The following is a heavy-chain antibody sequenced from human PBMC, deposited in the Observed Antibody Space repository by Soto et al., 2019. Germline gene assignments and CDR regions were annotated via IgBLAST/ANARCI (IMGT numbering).Heavy chain of an antibody. D-gene: IGHD3-22*01. J-gene: IGHJ3*02. CDR2: IIPIFGTA. V-gene: IGHV1-69*06. CDR1: GGTFSSYA. CDR3: ARESFTMIVVGHHDAFDI. Sequence: GASVKVSCKASGGTFSSYAISWVRQAPGQGLEWMGGIIPIFGTANYAQKFQGRVTITADKSTSTAYMELSSLRSEDTAVYYCARESFTMIVVGHHDAFDIWGQGTMVTVSS.